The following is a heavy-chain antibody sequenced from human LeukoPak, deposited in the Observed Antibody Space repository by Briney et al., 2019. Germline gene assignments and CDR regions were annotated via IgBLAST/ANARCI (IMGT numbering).Heavy chain of an antibody. J-gene: IGHJ5*02. V-gene: IGHV3-48*02. CDR2: ISSSSSTM. Sequence: GGSLRLSCAASEFTFSNYAMNWARQAPGKGLEWVSYISSSSSTMYYADSVKGRFTISRDNAKNSLYLQMNSLRDEDTAVYYCARASPWFDPWGQGTLVTVSS. CDR1: EFTFSNYA. CDR3: ARASPWFDP.